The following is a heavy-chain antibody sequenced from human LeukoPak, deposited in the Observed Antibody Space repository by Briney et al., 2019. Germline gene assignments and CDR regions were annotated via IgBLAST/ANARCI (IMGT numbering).Heavy chain of an antibody. CDR1: SGSVNSYY. CDR2: IYHSGST. CDR3: ARDLGYGSGYFDY. D-gene: IGHD3-10*01. J-gene: IGHJ4*02. Sequence: SETLSLTCTVSSGSVNSYYWSWIRQPPGKGLEWIGNIYHSGSTYYNPSLKSRVIISVDRSKNQFSLKLSSVTAADTAVYYCARDLGYGSGYFDYWGQGTLVTVSS. V-gene: IGHV4-59*02.